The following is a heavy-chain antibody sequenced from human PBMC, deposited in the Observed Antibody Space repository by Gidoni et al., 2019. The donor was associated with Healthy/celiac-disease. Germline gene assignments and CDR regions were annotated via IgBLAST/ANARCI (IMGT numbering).Heavy chain of an antibody. CDR3: ARDESGYSYETDY. Sequence: QVQLVQSGAEVKKPGASVKVSCKASGYTFTSYAMHWVRQAPGQRLEWMGWINAGNGNTKYSQKFQGRVTITRDTSASTAYMELSSLRSEDTAVYYCARDESGYSYETDYWGQGTLVTVSS. D-gene: IGHD5-18*01. V-gene: IGHV1-3*01. J-gene: IGHJ4*02. CDR2: INAGNGNT. CDR1: GYTFTSYA.